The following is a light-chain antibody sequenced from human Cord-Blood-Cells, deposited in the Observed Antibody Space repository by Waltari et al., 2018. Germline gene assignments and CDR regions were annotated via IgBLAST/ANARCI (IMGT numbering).Light chain of an antibody. Sequence: QSALTQPASVSGSPGQSITISCTGTSSDVGGYNYVSWYQQPPGTAPKLMIYDVSNRPSGVSNRFSGSKAVNTASLTISGLQAEDEADYYCSSYTSSSTLEVFGGGTKLTVL. CDR1: SSDVGGYNY. CDR2: DVS. CDR3: SSYTSSSTLEV. J-gene: IGLJ3*02. V-gene: IGLV2-14*01.